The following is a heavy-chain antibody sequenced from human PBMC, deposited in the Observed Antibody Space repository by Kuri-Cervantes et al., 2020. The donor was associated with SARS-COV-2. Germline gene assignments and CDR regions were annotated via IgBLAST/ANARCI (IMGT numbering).Heavy chain of an antibody. J-gene: IGHJ4*02. Sequence: GESLKIPCAASGFTFSGYGMHWVRQAPGKGLEWVAVIWYDGSNKYYADSVKGRFTISRDNSKNTLYLQTDNLRAEDTAVYYCARAAQGDYGDYWGQGTLVTVSS. D-gene: IGHD4-17*01. CDR1: GFTFSGYG. CDR3: ARAAQGDYGDY. CDR2: IWYDGSNK. V-gene: IGHV3-33*01.